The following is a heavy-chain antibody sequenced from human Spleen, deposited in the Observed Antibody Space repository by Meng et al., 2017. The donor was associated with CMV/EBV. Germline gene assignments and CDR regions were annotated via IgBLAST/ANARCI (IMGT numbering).Heavy chain of an antibody. J-gene: IGHJ6*02. CDR1: GFTFSRYW. Sequence: GESLKISCAASGFTFSRYWMSWVRQAPGKGLEWVANIKQDGSEKNYVDSVKGRFTISRDNVKNSLYLQMNSLRAEDTAVYYCARQGYDILTGYSTMDVWGQGTTVTVSS. V-gene: IGHV3-7*01. CDR2: IKQDGSEK. D-gene: IGHD3-9*01. CDR3: ARQGYDILTGYSTMDV.